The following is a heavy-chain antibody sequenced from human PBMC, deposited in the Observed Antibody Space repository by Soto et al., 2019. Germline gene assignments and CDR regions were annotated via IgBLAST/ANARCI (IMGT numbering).Heavy chain of an antibody. CDR3: AREPFIVGATMGYYYGMDV. Sequence: ASVKVSCKASGYTFTGYYMHWVRQAPGQGLEWMGWINPNSGGTNYAQKFQGWVTMTRDTSISTAYMELSRLRSDDTAVYYCAREPFIVGATMGYYYGMDVWGQGTTVTVSS. CDR1: GYTFTGYY. J-gene: IGHJ6*02. CDR2: INPNSGGT. D-gene: IGHD1-26*01. V-gene: IGHV1-2*04.